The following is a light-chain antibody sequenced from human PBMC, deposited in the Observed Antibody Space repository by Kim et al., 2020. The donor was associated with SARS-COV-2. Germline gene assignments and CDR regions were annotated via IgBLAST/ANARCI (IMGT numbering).Light chain of an antibody. J-gene: IGKJ2*01. CDR3: QQYGMTPPYT. V-gene: IGKV3-20*01. CDR1: QSVCSHC. Sequence: SPGERATRSGKTSQSVCSHCLAWYQQKPGQAPRLLMYSVSNRATGIPDRFSGSGSGTDFTLTISRLEPEDFAVYYCQQYGMTPPYTFGRGTKLEI. CDR2: SVS.